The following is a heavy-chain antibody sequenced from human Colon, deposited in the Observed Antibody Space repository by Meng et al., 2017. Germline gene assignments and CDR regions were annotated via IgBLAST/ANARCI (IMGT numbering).Heavy chain of an antibody. Sequence: QVQLVQAGAEMKKPGASVKVACKDSGYTFTTYDINWGRQATGQGLEWMGWMHPDSGDTGYAQKFQGRLTMTRDTSISAAYMELTSLRSEDTAVYYCARGGYYYDSSGFRATLDYWGQGALVTVSS. J-gene: IGHJ4*02. CDR3: ARGGYYYDSSGFRATLDY. CDR1: GYTFTTYD. D-gene: IGHD3-22*01. CDR2: MHPDSGDT. V-gene: IGHV1-8*01.